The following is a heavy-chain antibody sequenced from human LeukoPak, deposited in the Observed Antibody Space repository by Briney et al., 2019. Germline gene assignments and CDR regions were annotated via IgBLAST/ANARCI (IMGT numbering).Heavy chain of an antibody. V-gene: IGHV3-13*01. J-gene: IGHJ6*02. CDR2: IGTAGDT. CDR3: VSWAWERGMDV. Sequence: GGSLRLSCAASGFTFSSYDMHWVRQATGKGLEWVSAIGTAGDTYYPGSVKGRFTISRENAKNSFYLQMNSLRAGDTAVYYCVSWAWERGMDVWGQGTTVTVFS. CDR1: GFTFSSYD. D-gene: IGHD1-26*01.